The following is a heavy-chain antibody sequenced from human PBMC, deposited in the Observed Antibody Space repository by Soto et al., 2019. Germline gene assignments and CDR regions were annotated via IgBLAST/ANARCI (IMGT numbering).Heavy chain of an antibody. CDR3: ARVMVRAFEIYYYMDV. CDR2: ISSSGSTI. Sequence: QVQLVESGGGLVKPGGSLRLSCAASGFTFSDYYMSWIRQAPGKGLEWVSYISSSGSTIYYADSVKGRFTISRDNAKNALYLQMNSLRAEDTAVYYCARVMVRAFEIYYYMDVWGKGTTVTVSS. J-gene: IGHJ6*03. D-gene: IGHD3-10*01. CDR1: GFTFSDYY. V-gene: IGHV3-11*01.